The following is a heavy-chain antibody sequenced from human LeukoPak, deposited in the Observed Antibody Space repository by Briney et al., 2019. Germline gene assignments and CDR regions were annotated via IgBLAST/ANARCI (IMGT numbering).Heavy chain of an antibody. J-gene: IGHJ4*02. V-gene: IGHV3-53*01. CDR1: GFTVSSNY. D-gene: IGHD4-23*01. CDR3: ARTTVISRYFDY. CDR2: IYSGGST. Sequence: PGGSLRLSCAASGFTVSSNYMSWVRQAPGKGLEWVSVIYSGGSTYYADSVKGRFTISRDNSKNTLYLQMNNLRAEDTAVYYCARTTVISRYFDYWGQGTLVTVSS.